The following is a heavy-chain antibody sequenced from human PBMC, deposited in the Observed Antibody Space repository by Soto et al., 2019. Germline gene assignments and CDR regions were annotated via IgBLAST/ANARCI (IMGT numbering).Heavy chain of an antibody. CDR3: ARDLGYYASDGYFDY. J-gene: IGHJ4*02. CDR1: GFSFSDYY. V-gene: IGHV3-11*01. D-gene: IGHD3-22*01. CDR2: ISSSGDII. Sequence: GGSLRLSCAGSGFSFSDYYMIWIRQAPGKGLEWVSYISSSGDIIYYADSVKGRFTISRDNAKNSLYLQMNSLRAEDTAVYYCARDLGYYASDGYFDYWGQGTVVTVSS.